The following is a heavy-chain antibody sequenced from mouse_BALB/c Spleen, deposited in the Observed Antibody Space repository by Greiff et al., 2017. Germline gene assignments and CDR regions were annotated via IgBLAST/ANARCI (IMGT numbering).Heavy chain of an antibody. CDR1: GYTFTDYA. V-gene: IGHV1-67*01. Sequence: QVHVKQSGPEVVRPGVSVKISCKGSGYTFTDYAMHWVKQSHAKSLEWIGVISTYNGNTNYNQKFKGKATMTVDKSSSTAYMELARLTSEDSAIYYCARSYYYGSSPFYYAMDYWGQGTSVTVSS. J-gene: IGHJ4*01. D-gene: IGHD1-1*01. CDR2: ISTYNGNT. CDR3: ARSYYYGSSPFYYAMDY.